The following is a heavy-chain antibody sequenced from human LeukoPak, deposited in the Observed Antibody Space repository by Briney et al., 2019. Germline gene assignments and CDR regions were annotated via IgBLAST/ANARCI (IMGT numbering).Heavy chain of an antibody. J-gene: IGHJ4*02. Sequence: ASVKVSCKASGYNFTTYAIHWVRQAPGQRLEWMGWIIAGTGITQYSQKFQGRVTFTRDTSANAAYMEVSSLRSEDTALHFCARTSGSGSFYTNWGQGTLVTVSS. D-gene: IGHD3-10*01. CDR1: GYNFTTYA. CDR2: IIAGTGIT. V-gene: IGHV1-3*01. CDR3: ARTSGSGSFYTN.